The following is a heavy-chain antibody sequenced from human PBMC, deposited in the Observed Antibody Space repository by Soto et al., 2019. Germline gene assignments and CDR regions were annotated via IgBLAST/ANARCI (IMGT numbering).Heavy chain of an antibody. Sequence: PSETLSLTCTVSGGSISSYYWSWIRQPPGKGLEWIGYIYYSGSTNYNPSLKSRVTISVDTSKNQFSLKLSSVTAADTAVYYCARHSYFPSPRKYYYYYYYMDVWGKGTTVTVSS. D-gene: IGHD1-26*01. V-gene: IGHV4-59*08. CDR1: GGSISSYY. J-gene: IGHJ6*03. CDR2: IYYSGST. CDR3: ARHSYFPSPRKYYYYYYYMDV.